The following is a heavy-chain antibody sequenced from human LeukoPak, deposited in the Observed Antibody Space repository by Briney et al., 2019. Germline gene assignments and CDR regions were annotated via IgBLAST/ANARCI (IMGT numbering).Heavy chain of an antibody. D-gene: IGHD6-19*01. Sequence: ASVKVSCKVSGYTLTELSMHWVRQAPGKGLEWMGGFDPEDGEPIYDQKFQGRVTMTEHTSTDTAYMELSSLRSEDTAVYYCATSLAVAGRMLAFDIRGQGTMVTVSS. CDR1: GYTLTELS. J-gene: IGHJ3*02. CDR2: FDPEDGEP. V-gene: IGHV1-24*01. CDR3: ATSLAVAGRMLAFDI.